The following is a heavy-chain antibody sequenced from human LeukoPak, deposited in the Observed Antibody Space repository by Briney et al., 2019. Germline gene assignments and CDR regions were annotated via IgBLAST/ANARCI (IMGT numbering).Heavy chain of an antibody. CDR1: GGSFSGYY. CDR2: INHSGST. J-gene: IGHJ4*02. CDR3: ARSGNIVEVITATPGFDY. V-gene: IGHV4-34*01. Sequence: PSETLSLTCAVYGGSFSGYYWSWIRQPPGKGLEWIGEINHSGSTNYNPSLKSRVTISVDTSKNQFSLKLSSVTAADTAVYYCARSGNIVEVITATPGFDYWGQGTLVTVSS. D-gene: IGHD2-15*01.